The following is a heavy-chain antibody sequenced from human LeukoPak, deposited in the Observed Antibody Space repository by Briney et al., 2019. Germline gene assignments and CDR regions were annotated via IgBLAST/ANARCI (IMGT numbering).Heavy chain of an antibody. CDR1: GFTFSDYY. CDR3: ARDPEVAGPQAFDI. J-gene: IGHJ3*02. CDR2: ISSSGSTI. Sequence: PGGSLRLSCAASGFTFSDYYMSWIRQAPGKGLEWVSYISSSGSTIYYADSVKGRFTISRDNAKNSLYLQMNSLRAEDTAVYYCARDPEVAGPQAFDIWGQGTMVTVSS. D-gene: IGHD6-19*01. V-gene: IGHV3-11*01.